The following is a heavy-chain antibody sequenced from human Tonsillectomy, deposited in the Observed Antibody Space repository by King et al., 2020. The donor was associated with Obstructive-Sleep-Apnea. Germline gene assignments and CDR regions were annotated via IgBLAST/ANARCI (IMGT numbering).Heavy chain of an antibody. CDR1: GFTLSYYA. Sequence: VQLVESGGGVVQPGRSLRLSCAASGFTLSYYAMHWVRQAPGEGLEWVAVISHDGSKKKYADSVKGRFTISRDNSKNTLYLQMNGLRTEDTAVYYCARDSGYSGYDHIDYWGQGTLVTVSS. CDR3: ARDSGYSGYDHIDY. V-gene: IGHV3-30-3*01. J-gene: IGHJ4*02. D-gene: IGHD5-12*01. CDR2: ISHDGSKK.